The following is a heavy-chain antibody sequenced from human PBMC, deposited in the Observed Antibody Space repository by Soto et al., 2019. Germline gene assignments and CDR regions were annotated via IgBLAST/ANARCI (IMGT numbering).Heavy chain of an antibody. Sequence: XESLKISCMSCGYSFTTFWVSWVRQMPGKGLEWMGKIDPSAPYTNYSPSFQGHVTISADRSISTAYLQWSSLKASDTAMYYCARRGDYGDYVDYWGQGTLVTVSS. CDR3: ARRGDYGDYVDY. CDR1: GYSFTTFW. D-gene: IGHD4-17*01. J-gene: IGHJ4*02. V-gene: IGHV5-10-1*01. CDR2: IDPSAPYT.